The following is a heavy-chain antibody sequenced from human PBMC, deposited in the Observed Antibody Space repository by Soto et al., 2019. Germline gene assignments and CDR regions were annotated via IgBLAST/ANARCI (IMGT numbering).Heavy chain of an antibody. CDR2: INSVGSTT. D-gene: IGHD3-16*01. J-gene: IGHJ4*02. CDR3: ARGGGNGETGGMY. V-gene: IGHV3-74*01. Sequence: EVQLVESGGGLVQPGGSLRLSCAASGFTFTNYWMHWVRQAPGKGLVWVSRINSVGSTTAYADSVKGRFTISRDNVKNTVYLQLNSLRLEDMAVYYCARGGGNGETGGMYWGQGTLVTVSS. CDR1: GFTFTNYW.